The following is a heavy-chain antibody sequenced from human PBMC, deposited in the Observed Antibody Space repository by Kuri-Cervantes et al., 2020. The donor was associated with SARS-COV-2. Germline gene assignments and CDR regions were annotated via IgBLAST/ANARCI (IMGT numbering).Heavy chain of an antibody. J-gene: IGHJ4*02. V-gene: IGHV3-21*01. Sequence: GGSLRLSCAASGFTFSSYSMNWVRQAPGKGLEWVSTISSSSSYIYYADSVKGRFTISRDNAKNSLYLQMSSLRAEDTAVYYCARGVVPAALFDYWGQGTLVTVSS. CDR3: ARGVVPAALFDY. D-gene: IGHD2-2*01. CDR1: GFTFSSYS. CDR2: ISSSSSYI.